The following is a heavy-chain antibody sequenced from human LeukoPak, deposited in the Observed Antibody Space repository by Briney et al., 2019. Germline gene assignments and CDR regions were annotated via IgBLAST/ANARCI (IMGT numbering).Heavy chain of an antibody. CDR1: TSR. CDR2: IGTYGGDT. Sequence: ASVKVSCKATSRISWVRQAPGQGLEWMGWIGTYGGDTYYAQKFQGRITVTTDTSTSTVYMELRNLRSDDTAVYYCARDRQGSIMVYYYMDVWGKGTTVTVSS. CDR3: ARDRQGSIMVYYYMDV. J-gene: IGHJ6*03. D-gene: IGHD3-16*01. V-gene: IGHV1-18*01.